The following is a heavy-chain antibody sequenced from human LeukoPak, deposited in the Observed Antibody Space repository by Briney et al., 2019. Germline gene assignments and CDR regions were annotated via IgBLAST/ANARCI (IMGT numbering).Heavy chain of an antibody. V-gene: IGHV3-21*01. D-gene: IGHD3-3*01. CDR1: GFTFSSYS. CDR2: ISSSSSYI. Sequence: GGSLRLSCAASGFTFSSYSMNWVRQAPGKGLEWVSSISSSSSYIYYADSVKGRFTISRDNAKNSLYLQMNSLRAEDTAVYYCARDQGFSYYYYYMDVWGKGTTVTVSS. CDR3: ARDQGFSYYYYYMDV. J-gene: IGHJ6*03.